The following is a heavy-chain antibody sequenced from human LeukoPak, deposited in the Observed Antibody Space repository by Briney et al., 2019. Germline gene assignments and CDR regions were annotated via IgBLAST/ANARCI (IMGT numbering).Heavy chain of an antibody. V-gene: IGHV3-11*04. CDR1: GFTFSDYY. D-gene: IGHD3-10*01. J-gene: IGHJ3*02. CDR2: ISSSGSTI. CDR3: ARGDGATPPDAFDI. Sequence: GGSLRLSCAASGFTFSDYYMSWTRQAPGKGLEWVSYISSSGSTIYYADSVKGRFTISRDNAKNSLYLQMNSLRGEDTAVYYCARGDGATPPDAFDIWGQGTMVTVSS.